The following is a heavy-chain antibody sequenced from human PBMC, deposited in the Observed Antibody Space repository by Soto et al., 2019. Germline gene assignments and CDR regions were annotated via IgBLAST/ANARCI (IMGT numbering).Heavy chain of an antibody. CDR3: ARDLYGLYSGSYYSPNFDY. CDR1: GFTFSSYA. V-gene: IGHV3-30-3*01. D-gene: IGHD1-26*01. Sequence: GGSLRLSCAASGFTFSSYAMHWVRQAPGKGLEWVAVISYDGSNKYYPDSVKGRFTISRENSKNTLHLQLNSLRAEDTAVYYCARDLYGLYSGSYYSPNFDYWGQGTLVTVSS. J-gene: IGHJ4*02. CDR2: ISYDGSNK.